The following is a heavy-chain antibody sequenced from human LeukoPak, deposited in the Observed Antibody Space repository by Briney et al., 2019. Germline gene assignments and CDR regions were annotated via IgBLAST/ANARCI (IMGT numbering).Heavy chain of an antibody. CDR1: GFTFSSYG. CDR3: ARSRAVAGFGSYYFGLDV. D-gene: IGHD6-19*01. J-gene: IGHJ6*02. Sequence: GGSLRLSCAASGFTFSSYGMHWVRQIPGGGLVWVSRIDTAGRSTTYADSVKGRFTISRDNAKDTLFLQMNSLRVEDMGVYYCARSRAVAGFGSYYFGLDVWGQGTTVTVSS. V-gene: IGHV3-74*01. CDR2: IDTAGRST.